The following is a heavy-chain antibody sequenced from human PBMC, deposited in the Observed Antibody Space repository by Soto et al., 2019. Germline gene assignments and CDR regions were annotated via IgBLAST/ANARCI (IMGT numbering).Heavy chain of an antibody. CDR1: GGTFSSYA. V-gene: IGHV1-69*13. J-gene: IGHJ4*02. D-gene: IGHD3-22*01. CDR3: ARDPHYDSSGYLDY. Sequence: ASVKVSCKASGGTFSSYAISWVRQAPGQGLEWMGGIIPIFGTANYAQKFQGRVTITADESTSTAYMELSSLRSEDTAVYYCARDPHYDSSGYLDYWGQGTLVTVSS. CDR2: IIPIFGTA.